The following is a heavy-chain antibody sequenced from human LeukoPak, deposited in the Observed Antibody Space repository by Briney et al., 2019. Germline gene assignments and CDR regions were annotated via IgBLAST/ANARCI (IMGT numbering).Heavy chain of an antibody. V-gene: IGHV3-30*03. D-gene: IGHD2-2*03. CDR1: GFTFSSYG. CDR2: ISYDGSNK. Sequence: PGGSLRLSCAASGFTFSSYGMHWVRQAPGKGLEWVAVISYDGSNKYYADSVKGRFTISRDNSKNTLYLQMNSLRAEDTAVYYCVRGGHKLDIETSRYYYGLDVWGQGTTVTVSS. CDR3: VRGGHKLDIETSRYYYGLDV. J-gene: IGHJ6*02.